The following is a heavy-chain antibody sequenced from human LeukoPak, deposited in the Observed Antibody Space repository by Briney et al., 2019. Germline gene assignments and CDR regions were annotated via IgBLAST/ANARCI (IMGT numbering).Heavy chain of an antibody. Sequence: GESLKISCKGSGYSFTSYWIGWVRQMPGKGLEWMGIIYPGDSDTRYSPSFQGQVTISADKSISTAYLQWSSLKVSDTAMYYCARAPYPYYDSSGYYFDYWGQGTLVTVSS. CDR1: GYSFTSYW. J-gene: IGHJ4*02. CDR2: IYPGDSDT. CDR3: ARAPYPYYDSSGYYFDY. V-gene: IGHV5-51*01. D-gene: IGHD3-22*01.